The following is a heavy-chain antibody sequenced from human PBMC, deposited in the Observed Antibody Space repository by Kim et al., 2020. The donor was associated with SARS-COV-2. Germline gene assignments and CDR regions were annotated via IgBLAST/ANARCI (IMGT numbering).Heavy chain of an antibody. CDR3: TTDPYYYDSSGYYYVGAFDI. Sequence: GGSLRLSCAASGFTFSNAWMSWVRQAPGKGLEWVGRIKSKTDGGTTDYAAPVKGRFTISRDDSKNTLYLQMNSLKTEDTAVYYCTTDPYYYDSSGYYYVGAFDIWGQGKMVTVSS. V-gene: IGHV3-15*01. D-gene: IGHD3-22*01. J-gene: IGHJ3*02. CDR2: IKSKTDGGTT. CDR1: GFTFSNAW.